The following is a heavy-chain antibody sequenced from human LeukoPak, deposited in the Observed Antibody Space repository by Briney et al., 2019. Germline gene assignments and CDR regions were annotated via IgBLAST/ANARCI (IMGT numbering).Heavy chain of an antibody. CDR2: ISGRGVDT. Sequence: GGSLRLSCAASGFTFYTHAMTWVRQAPGKGLQWVASISGRGVDTDYADSVKGRFTISRDNPRNMVYLQMSSLTVEDTAVYYCAKDRLGLDSWGQGTLVTVSP. D-gene: IGHD3-16*01. V-gene: IGHV3-23*01. J-gene: IGHJ4*02. CDR1: GFTFYTHA. CDR3: AKDRLGLDS.